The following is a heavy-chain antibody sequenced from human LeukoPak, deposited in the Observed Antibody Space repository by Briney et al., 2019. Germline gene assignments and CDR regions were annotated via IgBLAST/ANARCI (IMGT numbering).Heavy chain of an antibody. Sequence: KGGESLTISSLSSGYPSTIYCITGARQMPGKGLEWMGIIYPGDSDTRYSPSFQGQVTISADKSISTAYLQWSSLKASDTAICYFAGHSGRPDDYYYHMDVWGKGTTVTVSS. D-gene: IGHD6-19*01. J-gene: IGHJ6*03. CDR1: GYPSTIYC. CDR2: IYPGDSDT. V-gene: IGHV5-51*01. CDR3: AGHSGRPDDYYYHMDV.